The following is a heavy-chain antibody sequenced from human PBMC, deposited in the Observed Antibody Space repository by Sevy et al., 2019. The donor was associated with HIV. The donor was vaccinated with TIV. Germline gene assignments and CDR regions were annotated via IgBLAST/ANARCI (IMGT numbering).Heavy chain of an antibody. D-gene: IGHD3-3*01. CDR2: ISGSGGYT. Sequence: GGSLRLSCVASGSTFSSYVMSWVRQAPGKGLEWVSTISGSGGYTYYADSGKGRFTISRDNSKNTVDLLIISLRAEDTAVYYCAKETASGYLPWGQGTLVTVSS. V-gene: IGHV3-23*01. J-gene: IGHJ5*02. CDR3: AKETASGYLP. CDR1: GSTFSSYV.